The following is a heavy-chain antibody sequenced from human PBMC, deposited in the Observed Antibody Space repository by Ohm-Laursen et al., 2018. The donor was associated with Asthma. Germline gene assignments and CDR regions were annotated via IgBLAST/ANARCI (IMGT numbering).Heavy chain of an antibody. CDR2: ISWNSGSI. D-gene: IGHD4-17*01. J-gene: IGHJ6*02. CDR3: AGGYSGDYDPRFDYYYGMDV. CDR1: GFTFDDYA. Sequence: SLRLSCSASGFTFDDYAMHWVRQAPGKGLEWVSGISWNSGSIGYVDSVKGRFTISRDNAKNSLYLQMNSLRAEDTAVYYCAGGYSGDYDPRFDYYYGMDVWGQGTTVTVSS. V-gene: IGHV3-9*01.